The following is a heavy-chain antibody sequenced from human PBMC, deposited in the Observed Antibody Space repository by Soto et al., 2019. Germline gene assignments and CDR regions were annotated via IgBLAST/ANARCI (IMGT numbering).Heavy chain of an antibody. CDR3: ARERKFDFWRKGLDV. CDR1: GYTFTSYY. CDR2: MDPNSGST. Sequence: ASVKVSCKASGYTFTSYYINWVLQAPGQGLEWLGWMDPNSGSTGYAQNFQGRVTMTRNISINTAHMELSSLRSEDTAVYYCARERKFDFWRKGLDVWGQGTTVTVSS. V-gene: IGHV1-8*01. J-gene: IGHJ6*02. D-gene: IGHD3-3*01.